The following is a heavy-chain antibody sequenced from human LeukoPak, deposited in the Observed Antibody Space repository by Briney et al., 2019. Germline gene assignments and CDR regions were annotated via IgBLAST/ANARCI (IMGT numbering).Heavy chain of an antibody. V-gene: IGHV3-66*02. CDR1: GFTFSNYA. J-gene: IGHJ4*02. CDR2: IYSGGST. CDR3: AREAYYSNYASDY. D-gene: IGHD4-11*01. Sequence: GGSLRLSCAASGFTFSNYAMTWVRQAPGKGREWVSVIYSGGSTYYADSVKGRFTISRDNSKNTLYLQMNSLRAEDTAVYYCAREAYYSNYASDYRGQGTLVTVSS.